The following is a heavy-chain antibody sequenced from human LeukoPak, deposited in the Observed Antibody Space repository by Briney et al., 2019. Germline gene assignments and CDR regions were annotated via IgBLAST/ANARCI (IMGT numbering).Heavy chain of an antibody. CDR1: GGSITNYF. D-gene: IGHD1-1*01. J-gene: IGHJ4*02. V-gene: IGHV4-59*01. CDR3: ARALSDRGFNSGVSFLGIFDY. CDR2: IYYSGGT. Sequence: SETLSLTCTVSGGSITNYFWTWIRQPPGKGLEWIGYIYYSGGTDYDPSLKSRVTISVDTSKNQFSLKLSSVTAADTAVYYCARALSDRGFNSGVSFLGIFDYWGQGTLATVSS.